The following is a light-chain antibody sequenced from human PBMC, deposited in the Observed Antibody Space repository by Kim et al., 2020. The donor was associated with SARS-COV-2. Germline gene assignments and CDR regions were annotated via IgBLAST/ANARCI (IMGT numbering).Light chain of an antibody. J-gene: IGKJ1*01. CDR1: QSVSSN. CDR2: GAS. V-gene: IGKV3-15*01. Sequence: SPGERATPTCRASQSVSSNLAWYQQKPGQAPRLLIYGASTRATGIPARFSGSGSGTEFTLTISSLRSEDFAVYYCQQYNNWPPWTFGQGTKVDIK. CDR3: QQYNNWPPWT.